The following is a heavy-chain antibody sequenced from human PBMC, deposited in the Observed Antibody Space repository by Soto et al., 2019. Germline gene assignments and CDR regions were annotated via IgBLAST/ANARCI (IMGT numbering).Heavy chain of an antibody. CDR2: IYSGGST. D-gene: IGHD5-12*01. J-gene: IGHJ4*02. Sequence: EVQLVESGGGLVQPGGSLRLSCAASGFTVSSNYMSWVRQAPGKGLEWVSVIYSGGSTYYADSVKGRFTISRHNYKNTLYLQMNSLRAEDTAVYYCARANSGYDSIDYLGQGTLVTVSS. V-gene: IGHV3-53*04. CDR3: ARANSGYDSIDY. CDR1: GFTVSSNY.